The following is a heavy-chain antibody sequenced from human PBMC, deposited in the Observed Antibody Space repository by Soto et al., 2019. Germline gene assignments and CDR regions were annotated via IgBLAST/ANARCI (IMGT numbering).Heavy chain of an antibody. CDR2: IIPMYGPA. V-gene: IGHV1-69*01. J-gene: IGHJ5*02. CDR3: ARVTSMVRGVIDNWFDP. D-gene: IGHD3-10*01. CDR1: GGTFSSYA. Sequence: QVPLVQSGAEVKKPGSSVTVSCKASGGTFSSYAIHWVRQAPGQGLEWMGGIIPMYGPAKYAQRFQGRVTITADESTTTVYMARTSLTSQDTAVYYCARVTSMVRGVIDNWFDPWGHGTLVTVSS.